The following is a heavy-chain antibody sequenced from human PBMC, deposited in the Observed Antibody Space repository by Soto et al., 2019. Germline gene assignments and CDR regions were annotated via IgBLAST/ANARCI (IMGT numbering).Heavy chain of an antibody. D-gene: IGHD6-13*01. CDR1: GFSLSTSGVG. Sequence: QITLKESGPTLVKPTQTLTLTCTFSGFSLSTSGVGVGWIRQPPGKALEWLALIYWDDDERYSPSLKSRLTITKDTSKYQVVLTVTNMDPVYTATYYCAHHPFLYSSSWYFDYWGQGTLFTVSS. V-gene: IGHV2-5*02. CDR2: IYWDDDE. CDR3: AHHPFLYSSSWYFDY. J-gene: IGHJ4*02.